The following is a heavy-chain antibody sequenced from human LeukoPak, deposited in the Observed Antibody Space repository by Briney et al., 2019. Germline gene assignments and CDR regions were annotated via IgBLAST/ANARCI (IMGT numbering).Heavy chain of an antibody. D-gene: IGHD2-2*01. V-gene: IGHV3-11*04. Sequence: PGGSLRLSCAASGFTFSDYYMSWIRQAPGKGLEWVSYISSSGSTIYYADSAKGRFTISRDNAKNSLYLQMNSLRAEDTAVYYCAQYCSSTSCHRGGDAFDIWGQGTMVTVSS. CDR1: GFTFSDYY. CDR3: AQYCSSTSCHRGGDAFDI. CDR2: ISSSGSTI. J-gene: IGHJ3*02.